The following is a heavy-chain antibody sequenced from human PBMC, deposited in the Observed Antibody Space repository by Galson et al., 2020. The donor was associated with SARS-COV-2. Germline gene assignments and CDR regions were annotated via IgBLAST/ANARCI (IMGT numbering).Heavy chain of an antibody. CDR1: GYTFTSYY. Sequence: ASVKVSCKASGYTFTSYYMHWVRQAPGQGLEWMGIINPSGGSTSYAQKLQGRVTMTRDTSTSTVYMELSSLRSEDTAVYYCASDHSLYDFWPSWFDPWGQGTLVTVS. J-gene: IGHJ5*02. D-gene: IGHD3-3*01. CDR2: INPSGGST. V-gene: IGHV1-46*01. CDR3: ASDHSLYDFWPSWFDP.